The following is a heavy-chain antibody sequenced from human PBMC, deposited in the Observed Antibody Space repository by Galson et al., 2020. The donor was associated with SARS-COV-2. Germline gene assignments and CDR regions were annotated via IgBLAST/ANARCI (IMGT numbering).Heavy chain of an antibody. CDR1: GYSISSGYY. CDR3: ARAGVVAAIHGVDY. Sequence: SETLSLTCTVSGYSISSGYYWGRIRQPPGKGLEWIGSIYHSVSNYYNPPPKSRVTISVDTSKNQFSLKLSSVTAADTAVYYCARAGVVAAIHGVDYWGQGTLVTVSS. CDR2: IYHSVSN. J-gene: IGHJ4*02. V-gene: IGHV4-38-2*02. D-gene: IGHD2-15*01.